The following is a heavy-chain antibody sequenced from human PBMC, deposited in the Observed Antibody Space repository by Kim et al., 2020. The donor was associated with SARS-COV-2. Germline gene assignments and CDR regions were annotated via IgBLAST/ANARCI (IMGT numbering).Heavy chain of an antibody. V-gene: IGHV1-69*13. J-gene: IGHJ4*02. CDR2: IIPIFGTA. D-gene: IGHD6-6*01. Sequence: SVKVSCKASGGTFSSYAISWVRQAPGQGLEWMGGIIPIFGTANYAQKFQGRVTITADESTSTAYMELSSLRSEDTAVYYCAREGRGPSSSSPFDYWGQGTLVTVSS. CDR1: GGTFSSYA. CDR3: AREGRGPSSSSPFDY.